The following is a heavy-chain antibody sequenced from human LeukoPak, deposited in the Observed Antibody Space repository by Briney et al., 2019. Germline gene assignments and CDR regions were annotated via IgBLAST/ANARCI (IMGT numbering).Heavy chain of an antibody. V-gene: IGHV3-66*01. CDR3: ARDAGIAVAGSFDY. Sequence: GGSLRLSCAASGFTVSSNYMSWVRQAPGKGLEWVSVIYSGGSTYYADSVKGRFTISRDNSKNTLYLQMNSLRAEDTAVYYCARDAGIAVAGSFDYWGQGTLVTVSS. J-gene: IGHJ4*02. D-gene: IGHD6-19*01. CDR2: IYSGGST. CDR1: GFTVSSNY.